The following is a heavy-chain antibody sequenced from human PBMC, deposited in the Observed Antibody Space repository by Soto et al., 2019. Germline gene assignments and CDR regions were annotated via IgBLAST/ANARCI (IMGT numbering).Heavy chain of an antibody. V-gene: IGHV3-72*01. J-gene: IGHJ4*02. CDR1: GFIFSDNY. CDR3: TRISLVGATGGRYFDY. D-gene: IGHD1-26*01. Sequence: VQLVESGGGLVQPGGSLRLSCAASGFIFSDNYMDWVRQAPGKGLEWVGRIKNKANRYTTEYAASGKGRFTISRDDSNNSLYLQMNSLKTEDTAVYYCTRISLVGATGGRYFDYWGQGTLLTVSS. CDR2: IKNKANRYTT.